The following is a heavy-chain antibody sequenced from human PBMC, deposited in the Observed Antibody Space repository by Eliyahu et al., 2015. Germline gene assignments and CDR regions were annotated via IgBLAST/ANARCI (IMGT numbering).Heavy chain of an antibody. CDR2: IYYSGST. Sequence: QVQLQESGPGLVKPSQTLSLTCTXXXGSXSXGGYXWXWIRQHPGKGLEWIGYIYYSGSTYYNPSLKSRVTISVDTSKNQFSLKLSSVTAADTAVYYCAREVSYYDSSGYYHYFDYWGQGTLVTVSS. V-gene: IGHV4-31*03. CDR3: AREVSYYDSSGYYHYFDY. CDR1: XGSXSXGGYX. J-gene: IGHJ4*02. D-gene: IGHD3-22*01.